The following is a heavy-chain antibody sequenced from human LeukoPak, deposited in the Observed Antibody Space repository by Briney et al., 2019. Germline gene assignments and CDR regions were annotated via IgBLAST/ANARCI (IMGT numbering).Heavy chain of an antibody. CDR3: AKDVVGQQWLENY. Sequence: GGSLRLSCAASGFTVSSNYMSWVRQAPGKGLEWVSVIYSGGSTYYADSVKGRFTISRDNSKNTLYLQMNSLRAEDTAVYYCAKDVVGQQWLENYWGQGTLVTVSS. CDR2: IYSGGST. V-gene: IGHV3-53*01. CDR1: GFTVSSNY. D-gene: IGHD6-19*01. J-gene: IGHJ4*02.